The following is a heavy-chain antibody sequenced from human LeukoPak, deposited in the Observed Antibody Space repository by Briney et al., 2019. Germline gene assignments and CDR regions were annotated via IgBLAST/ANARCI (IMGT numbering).Heavy chain of an antibody. J-gene: IGHJ4*02. D-gene: IGHD2-15*01. CDR1: GGSFSDYQ. CDR3: ARQVVFDY. CDR2: INHSGRT. Sequence: SETLSLTCAVYGGSFSDYQWTWIRQSPGKGLEWIGDINHSGRTNYNPSLRGRATISVDTSKNQFSLKIIAVTAADTAVYYCARQVVFDYWGQGTLVTVSS. V-gene: IGHV4-34*01.